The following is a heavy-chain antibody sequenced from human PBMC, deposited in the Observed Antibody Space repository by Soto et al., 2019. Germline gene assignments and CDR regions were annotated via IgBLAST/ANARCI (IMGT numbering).Heavy chain of an antibody. Sequence: QLQLQESGSGLVKPSQTLSLTCAVSGGSISSGGYSWSWIRQPPGKGLEWIGYIYHSGSTYYNPSLKRRVTEAVGRSKNQFSLKLSSVTAADTAVYYCAGSSYYHNSGMDVWGQGATVTVSS. CDR3: AGSSYYHNSGMDV. J-gene: IGHJ6*02. CDR2: IYHSGST. V-gene: IGHV4-30-2*01. CDR1: GGSISSGGYS. D-gene: IGHD3-22*01.